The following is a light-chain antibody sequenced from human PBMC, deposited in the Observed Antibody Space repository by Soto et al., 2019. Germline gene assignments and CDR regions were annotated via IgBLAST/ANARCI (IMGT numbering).Light chain of an antibody. CDR3: QQYNKCPPST. CDR2: GAS. CDR1: QSVSSN. V-gene: IGKV3-15*01. J-gene: IGKJ1*01. Sequence: EIVMTQSPATLSVSPGERATLSCRASQSVSSNLAWYQQKPGQAPRLLIYGASTRATAIPAKFSGSGSGKEFTLTISSLQSEDFAVDYYQQYNKCPPSTFGQGTKVEIK.